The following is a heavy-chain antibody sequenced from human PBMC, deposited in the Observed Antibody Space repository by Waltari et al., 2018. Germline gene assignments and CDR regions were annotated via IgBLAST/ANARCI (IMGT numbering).Heavy chain of an antibody. J-gene: IGHJ4*02. V-gene: IGHV1-69*05. CDR2: IIPIFGTA. CDR3: VKGSGGSRPYYFDS. Sequence: QVQLVQSGAEVKKPGSSVKVSCKASGGTFSSYAISWVRQAPGQGLEWMGGIIPIFGTANYAQKFQGRVTITTDESTSTAYMELSSLRVEDTAVYYCVKGSGGSRPYYFDSWGQGTLVTVSS. D-gene: IGHD1-26*01. CDR1: GGTFSSYA.